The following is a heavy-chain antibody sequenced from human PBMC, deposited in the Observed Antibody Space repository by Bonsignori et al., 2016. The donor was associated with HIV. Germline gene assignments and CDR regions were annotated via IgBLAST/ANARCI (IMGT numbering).Heavy chain of an antibody. CDR2: LREDGNER. D-gene: IGHD6-13*01. CDR3: VRLGSWYQLRYLDL. V-gene: IGHV3-7*01. CDR1: GFTFSNYR. Sequence: VASGFTFSNYRMHWVRQAPGKGLQWVANLREDGNERNYVDSVKGRFTISRDNARDSLFLEMNSLGVEDTAIYYCVRLGSWYQLRYLDLWGRGTLVIVSS. J-gene: IGHJ2*01.